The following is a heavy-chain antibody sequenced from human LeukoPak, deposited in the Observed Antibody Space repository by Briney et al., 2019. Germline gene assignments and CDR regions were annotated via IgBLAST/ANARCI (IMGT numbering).Heavy chain of an antibody. J-gene: IGHJ4*02. V-gene: IGHV4-59*01. CDR1: GASITSYY. CDR3: ARELRAAY. Sequence: PSETLSLTCTVSGASITSYYWTWIRQPPGKGLEWIGYIHYSGSTNYNPSLKSRVTISVDTSKNQFSLKLSSVTAADTAVYYCARELRAAYWGQGTPVTVSS. CDR2: IHYSGST. D-gene: IGHD3-16*01.